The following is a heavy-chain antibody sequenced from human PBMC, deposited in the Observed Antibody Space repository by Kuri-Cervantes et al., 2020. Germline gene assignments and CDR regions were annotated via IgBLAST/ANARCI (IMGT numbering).Heavy chain of an antibody. CDR2: IIPIFGTA. D-gene: IGHD3-10*01. V-gene: IGHV1-69*13. CDR1: GGTFSSYA. Sequence: SVKVSCKASGGTFSSYAISWVRQAPGQGLEWMGGIIPIFGTANYAQKFQGRVTITADESTSTAYMELSSLRSEDTAVYYCARDSGGAYYGSGSYPDYWGQGTLVTVSS. J-gene: IGHJ4*02. CDR3: ARDSGGAYYGSGSYPDY.